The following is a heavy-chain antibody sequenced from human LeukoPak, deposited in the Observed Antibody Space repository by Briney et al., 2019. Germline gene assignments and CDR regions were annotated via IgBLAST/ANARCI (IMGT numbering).Heavy chain of an antibody. V-gene: IGHV3-30*01. CDR2: IPYDGSNK. J-gene: IGHJ6*04. CDR1: GFTFSSYA. Sequence: GGPLRLFCAASGFTFSSYAMHWVRQAPGKGPEGVAVIPYDGSNKYYADSVKGRFTISRDNSKNTLYLQMNSLRAEDTAVYYCARDLGIAVAGPQSEDGMDVWGKGTTVTVSS. CDR3: ARDLGIAVAGPQSEDGMDV. D-gene: IGHD6-19*01.